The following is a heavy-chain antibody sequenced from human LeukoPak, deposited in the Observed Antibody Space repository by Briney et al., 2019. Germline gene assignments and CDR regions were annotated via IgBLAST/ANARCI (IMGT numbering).Heavy chain of an antibody. CDR2: LYSDGNT. CDR3: ASSEGYSSKGDYFDY. CDR1: GFTVITND. V-gene: IGHV3-53*05. D-gene: IGHD6-19*01. Sequence: GGSLRLSCAASGFTVITNDMTWVRQAPGKGLEWVSVLYSDGNTKYADSVQGRFTISRDNSKNTLYLQMNSLRAEDTAVYYCASSEGYSSKGDYFDYWGQGTLVTVSS. J-gene: IGHJ4*02.